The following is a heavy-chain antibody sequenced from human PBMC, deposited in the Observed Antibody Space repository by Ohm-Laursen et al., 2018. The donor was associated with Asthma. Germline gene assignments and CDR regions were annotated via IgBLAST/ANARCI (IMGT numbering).Heavy chain of an antibody. CDR1: GFTFSSYS. J-gene: IGHJ6*02. V-gene: IGHV3-21*01. CDR2: ISSSSSYI. Sequence: SLRLSCTASGFTFSSYSMNWVRQAPGKGLEWVSSISSSSSYIYYADSVKGRFTISRDNAKNSLYLQMNSLRAEDTAVYYCARDGSNDYGDYYYYYYGMDVWGQGTTVTVSS. CDR3: ARDGSNDYGDYYYYYYGMDV. D-gene: IGHD4-17*01.